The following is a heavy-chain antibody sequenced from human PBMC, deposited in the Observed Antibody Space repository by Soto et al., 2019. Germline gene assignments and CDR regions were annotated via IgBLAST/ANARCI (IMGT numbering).Heavy chain of an antibody. CDR3: ARHSSSTRGWFDP. J-gene: IGHJ5*02. D-gene: IGHD2-2*01. CDR2: IYYSGST. CDR1: GGSISNYY. V-gene: IGHV4-59*01. Sequence: QVQLQESGQGLVKPSETLSLTCTVSGGSISNYYWSWIRQHPGKGLEWIGYIYYSGSTNYNPSLKSRVTISVDASKNQFSLNLSSVTAADTAVYYCARHSSSTRGWFDPWGQGTLVTVSS.